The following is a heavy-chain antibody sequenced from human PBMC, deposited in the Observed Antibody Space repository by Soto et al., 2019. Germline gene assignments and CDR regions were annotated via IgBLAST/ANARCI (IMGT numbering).Heavy chain of an antibody. CDR2: IYYSGST. J-gene: IGHJ3*02. CDR1: GGSISSYY. V-gene: IGHV4-59*01. D-gene: IGHD6-19*01. Sequence: PSETLSLTCTVSGGSISSYYWSWIRQPSGKGLEWIGYIYYSGSTNYNPSLKSRVTISVDTSKNQFSLKLSSVTAADTAVYYCERGHSSGWIDAFDIWGQGTMVTVSS. CDR3: ERGHSSGWIDAFDI.